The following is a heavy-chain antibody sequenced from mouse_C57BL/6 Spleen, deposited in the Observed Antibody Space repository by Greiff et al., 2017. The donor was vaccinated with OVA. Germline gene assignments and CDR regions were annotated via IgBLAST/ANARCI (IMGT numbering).Heavy chain of an antibody. CDR3: ARSLYGDYEGYYAMDY. CDR2: IYPYNGVS. Sequence: VQLQQSGPELVKPGASVKISCKASGYSFTGYYMHWVKQSHGNILDWIGYIYPYNGVSSYNQKFKGKATLTVDKSSSTAYMELRSLTSEDSAVYYWARSLYGDYEGYYAMDYWGQGTSVTVSS. CDR1: GYSFTGYY. D-gene: IGHD2-13*01. V-gene: IGHV1-31*01. J-gene: IGHJ4*01.